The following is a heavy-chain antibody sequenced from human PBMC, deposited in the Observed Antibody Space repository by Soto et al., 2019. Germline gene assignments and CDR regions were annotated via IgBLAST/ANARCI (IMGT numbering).Heavy chain of an antibody. CDR2: IKSKIDGETT. V-gene: IGHV3-15*01. Sequence: GSLRLSCAASGFTFSNAWMSWVRQAPGKGLEWVGHIKSKIDGETTDYAAPVKGRFTISRDDSKDTVSLHISSLKTEDTAVYYCTTARTYCGSTTCYSSYFDYWGPGTLVTVSS. J-gene: IGHJ4*02. CDR1: GFTFSNAW. D-gene: IGHD2-2*01. CDR3: TTARTYCGSTTCYSSYFDY.